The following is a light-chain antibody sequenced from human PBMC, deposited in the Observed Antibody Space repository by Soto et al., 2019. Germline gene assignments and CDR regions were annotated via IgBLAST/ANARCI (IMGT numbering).Light chain of an antibody. CDR2: GVS. V-gene: IGKV3-20*01. Sequence: EIVLTQSPGTLSLSPGERAILSCRASQSVTSTYLAWYQQKPGQAPRLLIYGVSSRATGIPDRFSGSGSGTDFALTISRLESEDFAVYYCQQYATSPITFGQLTRLEIK. CDR1: QSVTSTY. J-gene: IGKJ5*01. CDR3: QQYATSPIT.